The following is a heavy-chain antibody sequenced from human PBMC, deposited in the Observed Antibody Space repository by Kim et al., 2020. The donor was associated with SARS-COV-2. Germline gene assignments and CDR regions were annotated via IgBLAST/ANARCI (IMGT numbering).Heavy chain of an antibody. CDR3: ARETSYYFDY. Sequence: TKYSQKFQGRVTITRDTSASTAYMELSSLRSEDTAVYYCARETSYYFDYWGQGTLVTVSS. CDR2: T. D-gene: IGHD2-2*01. V-gene: IGHV1-3*01. J-gene: IGHJ4*02.